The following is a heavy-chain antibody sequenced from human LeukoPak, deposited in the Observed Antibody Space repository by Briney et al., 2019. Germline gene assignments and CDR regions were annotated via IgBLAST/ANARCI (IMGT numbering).Heavy chain of an antibody. D-gene: IGHD3-3*01. J-gene: IGHJ4*02. CDR3: ARYVVPAARTYYDFWSGFYYFDY. V-gene: IGHV1-69*05. CDR1: GGTFSSYA. Sequence: SVKVSCKASGGTFSSYAISWVRQAPGQGLEWMGRIIPIFGTANYAQKFQGRVTITTDESTSPAYMELSSLRSEDTAVYYCARYVVPAARTYYDFWSGFYYFDYWGQGTLVTVSS. CDR2: IIPIFGTA.